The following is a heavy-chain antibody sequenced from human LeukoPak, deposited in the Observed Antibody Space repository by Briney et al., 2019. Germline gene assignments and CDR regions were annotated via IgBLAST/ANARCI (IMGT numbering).Heavy chain of an antibody. V-gene: IGHV4-39*07. J-gene: IGHJ4*02. CDR3: ARVRLRGSYGRFGSHFDY. Sequence: SETLSLTCTVSGGSISSSSYYWGWIRQPPGKGLEWIGSIYYSGSTYYNPSLKSRVTISVDTSKNQFSLKLSSVTAADTAVYYCARVRLRGSYGRFGSHFDYWGQGTLVTVSS. CDR2: IYYSGST. D-gene: IGHD1-26*01. CDR1: GGSISSSSYY.